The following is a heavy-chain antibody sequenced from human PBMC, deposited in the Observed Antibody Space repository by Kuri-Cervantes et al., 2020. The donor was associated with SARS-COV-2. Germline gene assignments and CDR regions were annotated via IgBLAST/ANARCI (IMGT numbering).Heavy chain of an antibody. Sequence: GESLKISCAASGFTFSSYAMSWVRQAPGKGLEWVGFVRRDGSNYYYADSVKGRFTISRDNSKNSLYLEMNSLRAEDTAVYYCARVQQDIVVVPAAHGFDPWGQGTLVTVSS. D-gene: IGHD2-2*01. CDR1: GFTFSSYA. J-gene: IGHJ5*02. CDR3: ARVQQDIVVVPAAHGFDP. V-gene: IGHV3-30*02. CDR2: VRRDGSNY.